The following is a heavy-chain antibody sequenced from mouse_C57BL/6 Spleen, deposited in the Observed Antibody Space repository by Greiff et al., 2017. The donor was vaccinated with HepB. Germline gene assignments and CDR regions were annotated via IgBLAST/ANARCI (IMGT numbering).Heavy chain of an antibody. Sequence: EVKLQESGPGLVKPSQSLSLTCSVTGYSITSGYYWNWIRQFPGNKLEWMGYISYDGSNNYNPSLKNRISITRDTSKNQFFLKLNSVTTEDTATYYCARDRGITTGYYFDYWGQGTTLTVSS. CDR1: GYSITSGYY. CDR3: ARDRGITTGYYFDY. V-gene: IGHV3-6*01. CDR2: ISYDGSN. J-gene: IGHJ2*01. D-gene: IGHD2-4*01.